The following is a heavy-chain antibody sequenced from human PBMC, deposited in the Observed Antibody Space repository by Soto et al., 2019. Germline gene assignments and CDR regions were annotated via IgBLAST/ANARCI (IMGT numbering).Heavy chain of an antibody. CDR1: GFTFSAYY. D-gene: IGHD6-13*01. V-gene: IGHV1-2*02. CDR3: ARSLLDEYSSSWRSAYYGMDV. J-gene: IGHJ6*02. CDR2: INPNSGGT. Sequence: QVQLVQSGAEVKKPGASVKVSCKASGFTFSAYYIYCVRQAPGQGLEWIGWINPNSGGTNNAQKFQGRVTMTRDTSTSTVYMELSALIPDDTAVYYCARSLLDEYSSSWRSAYYGMDVWGQGTTVTVSS.